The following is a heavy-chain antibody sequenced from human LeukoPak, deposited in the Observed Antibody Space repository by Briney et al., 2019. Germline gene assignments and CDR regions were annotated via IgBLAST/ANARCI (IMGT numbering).Heavy chain of an antibody. CDR3: ARGSCGISSWFDP. CDR1: GGTFNSYV. D-gene: IGHD6-13*01. Sequence: GASVRVSCKASGGTFNSYVISWVRQAPGQGLEWMGGIIPLFDTATYAQKFQDRVTITADTSTSTVYMELSSLRSEDTAVYFCARGSCGISSWFDPWGQGTLVTVSS. J-gene: IGHJ5*02. V-gene: IGHV1-69*06. CDR2: IIPLFDTA.